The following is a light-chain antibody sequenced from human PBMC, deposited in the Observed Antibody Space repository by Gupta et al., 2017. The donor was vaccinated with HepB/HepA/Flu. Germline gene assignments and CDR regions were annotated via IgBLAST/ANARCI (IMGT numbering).Light chain of an antibody. J-gene: IGKJ1*01. CDR1: QSVSSN. CDR3: QQYNNWPPSWT. V-gene: IGKV3-15*01. Sequence: EIVMTQSPATLSVSAGESATLSCRASQSVSSNLAWYQQKPGQAPRLLIYGASTRATGIPARFSGSGSGTEFTLTISSLQSEDFAVYYCQQYNNWPPSWTFGQGTKVEIK. CDR2: GAS.